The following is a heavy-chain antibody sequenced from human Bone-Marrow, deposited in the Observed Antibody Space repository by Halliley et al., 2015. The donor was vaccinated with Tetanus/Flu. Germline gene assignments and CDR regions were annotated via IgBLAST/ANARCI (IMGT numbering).Heavy chain of an antibody. CDR3: EKGGVNWIDPLP. Sequence: VSGIGRGRGAAHYAESVRGRFTVSRDNSENMLYLQMNTLIAEDTALYYCEKGGVNWIDPLPWGQGTRVTVSS. J-gene: IGHJ5*02. D-gene: IGHD1-20*01. CDR2: IGRGRGAA. V-gene: IGHV3-23*01.